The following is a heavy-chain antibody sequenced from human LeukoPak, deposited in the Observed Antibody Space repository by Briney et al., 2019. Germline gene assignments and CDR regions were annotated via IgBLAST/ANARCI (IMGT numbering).Heavy chain of an antibody. J-gene: IGHJ4*02. CDR3: ARGSWFGELLPFDY. CDR1: GFTFSSYA. CDR2: IRFDGSYN. V-gene: IGHV3-30*02. Sequence: GGSLRLSCAASGFTFSSYAMHWVRQAPGKGLEWVAFIRFDGSYNNYADSVKGRFTISRDNSKNTLYLQMNSLSAEDTAVYYCARGSWFGELLPFDYWGQGTLVTVSS. D-gene: IGHD3-10*01.